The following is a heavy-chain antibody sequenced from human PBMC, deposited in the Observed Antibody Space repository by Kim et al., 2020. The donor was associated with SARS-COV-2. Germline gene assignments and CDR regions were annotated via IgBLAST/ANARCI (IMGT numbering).Heavy chain of an antibody. CDR1: GFTFFGHA. CDR2: IDGSDGTT. V-gene: IGHV3-23*01. Sequence: GGSLRLSCTTSGFTFFGHAMSWVRQAPGKGLELVSSIDGSDGTTYYVDSVKGRFSISRDDSRNTLYLQMSALRADDTATYYCLKGGWGWIWDYWGQGTRV. CDR3: LKGGWGWIWDY. D-gene: IGHD2-21*01. J-gene: IGHJ4*02.